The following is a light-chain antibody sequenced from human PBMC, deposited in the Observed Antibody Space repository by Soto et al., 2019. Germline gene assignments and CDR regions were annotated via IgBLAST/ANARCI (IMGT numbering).Light chain of an antibody. Sequence: DIQMNQSPSSLFASVGDRVTITFRASQNIRSRLAWFQQKPGKAPKLLIYDASSLESGVPQRFSGSGSGTEFTLTISSLQTDDFSTYYCQQYHSYWTFGQGTNVDIK. CDR1: QNIRSR. CDR3: QQYHSYWT. CDR2: DAS. J-gene: IGKJ1*01. V-gene: IGKV1-5*01.